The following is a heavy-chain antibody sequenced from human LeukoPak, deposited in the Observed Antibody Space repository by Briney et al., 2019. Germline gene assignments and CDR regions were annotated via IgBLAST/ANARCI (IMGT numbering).Heavy chain of an antibody. Sequence: PSETLSLTCTVSGDSISSSRYYWGWVRQPPGKGLEYIGSIYYTGSTYYNPSLKSRATISVDTSKNQFSLELSSVTAADTAVYYCARAEWELTGGAFDIWGQGTMVTVSS. V-gene: IGHV4-39*07. D-gene: IGHD1-26*01. J-gene: IGHJ3*02. CDR3: ARAEWELTGGAFDI. CDR1: GDSISSSRYY. CDR2: IYYTGST.